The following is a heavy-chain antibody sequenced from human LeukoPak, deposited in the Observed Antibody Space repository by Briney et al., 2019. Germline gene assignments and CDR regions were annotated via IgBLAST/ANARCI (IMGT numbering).Heavy chain of an antibody. CDR2: IIPIFGTA. Sequence: SVKVSCKASGGTFSSYAISWVRQAPGQGLEWMGGIIPIFGTANYAQKFQGRVTITTDESTSTAYMELSSLRSEDTAVYYCAREAGGYSYGPSARTVLYWGQGTLVTVSS. J-gene: IGHJ4*02. D-gene: IGHD5-18*01. V-gene: IGHV1-69*05. CDR3: AREAGGYSYGPSARTVLY. CDR1: GGTFSSYA.